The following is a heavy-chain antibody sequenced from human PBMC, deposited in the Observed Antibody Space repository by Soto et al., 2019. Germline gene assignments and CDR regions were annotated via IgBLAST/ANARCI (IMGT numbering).Heavy chain of an antibody. Sequence: GGSLRLACAASGFTFSSYSMNWVRQAPGKGLEWVSSISSSSSYIYYADSVKGRFTISRDNAKNSLYLQMNSLRAEDTAVYYCARDAFDFWGGYYYYCMDVRAKGTTDTGSS. V-gene: IGHV3-21*01. J-gene: IGHJ6*03. CDR3: ARDAFDFWGGYYYYCMDV. CDR2: ISSSSSYI. CDR1: GFTFSSYS. D-gene: IGHD3-3*01.